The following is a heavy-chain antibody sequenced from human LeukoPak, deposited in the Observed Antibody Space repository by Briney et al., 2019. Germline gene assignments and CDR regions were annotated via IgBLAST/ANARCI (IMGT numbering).Heavy chain of an antibody. J-gene: IGHJ5*02. CDR2: MYYSGST. CDR3: ARPYYYDSRIDP. V-gene: IGHV4-30-4*01. Sequence: SQTLSLTCTVSGGSMSSGDYYWSSIRQPPGKGLEWIAYMYYSGSTYYNPSLKSRVTMSADTPKNQLSLKLSSVTAADTAVYYCARPYYYDSRIDPWGQGILVTVSS. CDR1: GGSMSSGDYY. D-gene: IGHD3-22*01.